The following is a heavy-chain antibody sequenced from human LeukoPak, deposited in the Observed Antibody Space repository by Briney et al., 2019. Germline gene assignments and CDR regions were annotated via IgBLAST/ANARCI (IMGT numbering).Heavy chain of an antibody. CDR2: IYYSGST. V-gene: IGHV4-39*07. CDR1: GGSISSSSYY. CDR3: ARVRAARHDY. Sequence: PSETLSLTCTVSGGSISSSSYYWGWIRQPPGKGLEWIGSIYYSGSTYYNPSLKSRVTISVDTSKNQFSLKLSSVTAADTAVYYCARVRAARHDYWGQGTLVTVSS. D-gene: IGHD6-6*01. J-gene: IGHJ4*02.